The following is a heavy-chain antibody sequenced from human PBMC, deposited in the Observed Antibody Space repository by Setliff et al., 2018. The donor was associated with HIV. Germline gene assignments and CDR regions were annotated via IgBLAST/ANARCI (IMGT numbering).Heavy chain of an antibody. CDR3: AKDLLFGITVPGTPYFDS. CDR1: GFIFKDYA. D-gene: IGHD6-13*01. J-gene: IGHJ4*02. Sequence: GGSLRLSCRISGFIFKDYAMHWVRQAPGKGLEWVASTGWSGNTAEYADAVRGRFTISRDNAKASLYLQMSSLRPEDTALYYCAKDLLFGITVPGTPYFDSWGQGTLVTVSS. CDR2: TGWSGNTA. V-gene: IGHV3-9*01.